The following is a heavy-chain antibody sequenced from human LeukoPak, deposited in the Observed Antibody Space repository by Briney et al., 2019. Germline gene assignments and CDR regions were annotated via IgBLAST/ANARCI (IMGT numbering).Heavy chain of an antibody. D-gene: IGHD3-10*01. CDR2: IIPIFGTA. Sequence: SVKVSCKASGYTFTSYDISWVRQAPGQGLEWMGGIIPIFGTANYAQKFQGRVTITADESTSTAYMELSSLRSEDTAVYYCARDGHYYGSGSYYYMDVWGKGTTVTISS. CDR3: ARDGHYYGSGSYYYMDV. CDR1: GYTFTSYD. J-gene: IGHJ6*03. V-gene: IGHV1-69*13.